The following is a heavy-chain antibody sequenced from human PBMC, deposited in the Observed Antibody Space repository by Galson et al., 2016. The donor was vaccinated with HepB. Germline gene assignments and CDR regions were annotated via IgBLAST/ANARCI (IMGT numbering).Heavy chain of an antibody. D-gene: IGHD1-26*01. CDR3: ARDLAGAYDP. V-gene: IGHV3-74*01. CDR2: INDNDGSFT. Sequence: SLRLSCAASGFILSSYWMHWVRQVPGKGLQWVSRINDNDGSFTDYADSVRGRFTISRDTAKNTLYLQMNSLRGEDTAVYYCARDLAGAYDPWGQGTLVTVSS. J-gene: IGHJ5*02. CDR1: GFILSSYW.